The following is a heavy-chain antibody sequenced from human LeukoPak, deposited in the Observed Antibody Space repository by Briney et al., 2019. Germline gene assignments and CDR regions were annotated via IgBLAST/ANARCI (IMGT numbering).Heavy chain of an antibody. Sequence: ASVKVSCRASGYRFTSYYMHWVRQAPGRGLEWMGIINASGGSTTYAQKFQGRVTMTRDTSTSTVYMELSSLRSEDTAVYYCARRQGTTLNFDYWGQGTLVTVSS. D-gene: IGHD1-1*01. CDR1: GYRFTSYY. CDR3: ARRQGTTLNFDY. CDR2: INASGGST. J-gene: IGHJ4*02. V-gene: IGHV1-46*01.